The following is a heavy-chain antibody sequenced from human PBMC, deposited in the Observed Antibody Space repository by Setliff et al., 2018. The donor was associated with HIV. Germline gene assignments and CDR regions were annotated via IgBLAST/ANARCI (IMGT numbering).Heavy chain of an antibody. Sequence: ASVKVSCKASEYTISSYVMHWVRQAPGQRLEWIVWINTVNGNRKYSQEFQGRITITMDTSANTVYMEVSSLRSEDMAVYYCAREGATAGLDLDYWGPGTLVTV. CDR3: AREGATAGLDLDY. J-gene: IGHJ4*02. D-gene: IGHD6-13*01. CDR2: INTVNGNR. V-gene: IGHV1-3*03. CDR1: EYTISSYV.